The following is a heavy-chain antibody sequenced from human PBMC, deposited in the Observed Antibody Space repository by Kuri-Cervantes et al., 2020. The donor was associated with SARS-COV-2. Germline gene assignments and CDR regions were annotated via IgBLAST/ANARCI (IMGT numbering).Heavy chain of an antibody. D-gene: IGHD3-9*01. V-gene: IGHV3-64*04. CDR2: ISSNGGST. Sequence: GESLKISCSASGITFSSYAMHWVRQAPGKGLEYVSAISSNGGSTYYADSVKGRFTISRDNSKNTLYLQMNSLRAEDTAVYYCARESGYFDWLSYSYYYYYMDVWGKGTTVTVSS. J-gene: IGHJ6*03. CDR1: GITFSSYA. CDR3: ARESGYFDWLSYSYYYYYMDV.